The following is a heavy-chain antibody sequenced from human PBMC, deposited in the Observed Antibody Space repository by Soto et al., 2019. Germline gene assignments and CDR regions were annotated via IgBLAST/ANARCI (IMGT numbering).Heavy chain of an antibody. D-gene: IGHD3-22*01. V-gene: IGHV1-3*01. CDR2: INAGNGGT. CDR3: ATTCDSGTYYSPACSEYFHH. CDR1: GNTFTSYA. Sequence: ASVKVSCKASGNTFTSYAIHWVRQAPGQRLEWMGWINAGNGGTSYSQKFQDRVTITRDTSATTVYVDLSRLRSEDTAVYYCATTCDSGTYYSPACSEYFHHWGQGTLVTVSS. J-gene: IGHJ1*01.